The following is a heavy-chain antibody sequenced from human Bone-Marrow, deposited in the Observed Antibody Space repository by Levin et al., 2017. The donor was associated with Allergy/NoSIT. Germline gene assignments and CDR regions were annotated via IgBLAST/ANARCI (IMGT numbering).Heavy chain of an antibody. CDR3: ATYPGVAV. V-gene: IGHV3-53*01. J-gene: IGHJ4*02. CDR1: GFTVYNNY. CDR2: IYSGGAT. D-gene: IGHD6-19*01. Sequence: ETLSLTCAASGFTVYNNYMIWVRQAPGKGLEWVSLIYSGGATHYADSVKGRFTISRDRAENTLYLQMNSLRAEDTAVYYCATYPGVAVWGQGTPVTVSS.